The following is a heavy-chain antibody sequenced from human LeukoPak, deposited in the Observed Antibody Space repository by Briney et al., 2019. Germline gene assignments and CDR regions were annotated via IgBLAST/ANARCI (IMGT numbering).Heavy chain of an antibody. CDR3: ARGSGSYYDFWSGYPNWFDP. CDR1: GFTFSSYD. V-gene: IGHV3-13*01. J-gene: IGHJ5*02. Sequence: PGGSLRLSCAASGFTFSSYDMHWVRQATGKGLEWVSAIGTAGDTYYPGSVKGRFTISRENAKNSLYLQMNSLRAGDTAVYYCARGSGSYYDFWSGYPNWFDPWGQGTLVTVSS. D-gene: IGHD3-3*01. CDR2: IGTAGDT.